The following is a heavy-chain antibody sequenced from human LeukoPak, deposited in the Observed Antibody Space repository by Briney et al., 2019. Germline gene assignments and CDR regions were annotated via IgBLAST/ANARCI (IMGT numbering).Heavy chain of an antibody. CDR3: ARVDDFWSGRYYYGMDV. J-gene: IGHJ6*02. D-gene: IGHD3-3*01. CDR2: IYYSGST. V-gene: IGHV4-59*01. Sequence: PSETLSLTCTVSGGSISSYYWSWIRQPPGKGLEWIGYIYYSGSTNYNPSLKSRVTISVDTSKNQFSLKLSSVTAADTAVYYCARVDDFWSGRYYYGMDVWGQGTTVTVSS. CDR1: GGSISSYY.